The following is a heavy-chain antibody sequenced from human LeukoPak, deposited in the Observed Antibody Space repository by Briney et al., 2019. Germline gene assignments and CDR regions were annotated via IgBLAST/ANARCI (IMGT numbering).Heavy chain of an antibody. Sequence: GGSLRLSCAASGFTFSSYGMSWVRQAPGKGLEWVSAISGSGGGGSTNYADSVRGRFTISRDNSKNTLYLQMNSLRAEDTAVYYCAKDGEQLDRPYYFDYWGQGTLVTVSS. D-gene: IGHD1-1*01. CDR2: ISGSGGGGST. CDR1: GFTFSSYG. CDR3: AKDGEQLDRPYYFDY. V-gene: IGHV3-23*01. J-gene: IGHJ4*02.